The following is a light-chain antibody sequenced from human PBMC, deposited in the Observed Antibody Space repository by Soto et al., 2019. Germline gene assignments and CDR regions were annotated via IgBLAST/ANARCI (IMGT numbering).Light chain of an antibody. Sequence: EIVLTQSPGTLSLSPGERATLSCRASQSVSSSYLAWYQQKPGQAPRLLIYGESRRATAIPDRLSGSGSGATFTLTISRLEPEDLTAYCCQKYGNSPITFGKGTRLEIK. J-gene: IGKJ5*01. V-gene: IGKV3-20*01. CDR2: GES. CDR1: QSVSSSY. CDR3: QKYGNSPIT.